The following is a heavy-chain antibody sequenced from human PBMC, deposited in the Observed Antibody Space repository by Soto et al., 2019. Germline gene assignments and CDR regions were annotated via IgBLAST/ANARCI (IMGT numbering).Heavy chain of an antibody. Sequence: GVLRLSCAASGFSFSKFWMSWVRQAPGKGLEWVANIKQDGSQKYYVDSVKGRFTISRDNAKNSLYLQMNSLTADDTAVYYCARVLLYSASGRGWFDPWGQGTLVTVSS. CDR3: ARVLLYSASGRGWFDP. CDR1: GFSFSKFW. J-gene: IGHJ5*02. D-gene: IGHD2-2*02. V-gene: IGHV3-7*03. CDR2: IKQDGSQK.